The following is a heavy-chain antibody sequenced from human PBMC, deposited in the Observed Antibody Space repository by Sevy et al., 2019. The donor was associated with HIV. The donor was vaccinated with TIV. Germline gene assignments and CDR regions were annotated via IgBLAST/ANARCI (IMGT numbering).Heavy chain of an antibody. V-gene: IGHV3-49*04. D-gene: IGHD6-13*01. Sequence: GGSLRLSCTASGFTFGDYCMSWVRQAPGKGLEWVAFLKSDVYGGTVDHAGSVGGRFVISRDDSKTFAYLQMNDLTTEDTVVYYCTRWKAAQSIFDYWGQGALVTVSS. CDR2: LKSDVYGGTV. CDR3: TRWKAAQSIFDY. J-gene: IGHJ4*02. CDR1: GFTFGDYC.